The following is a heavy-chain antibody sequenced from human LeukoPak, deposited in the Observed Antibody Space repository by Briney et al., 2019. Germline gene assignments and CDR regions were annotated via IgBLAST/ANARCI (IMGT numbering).Heavy chain of an antibody. CDR1: GFTFSTYG. J-gene: IGHJ5*02. D-gene: IGHD2-2*01. CDR2: IWYDGSSE. CDR3: ASQYQLLDNWFDP. Sequence: GGSLRLSCAASGFTFSTYGMHWVRQAPGKGLEWVAAIWYDGSSEYYADSVKGQFTIYRDNSKNTLYLQMNSLRGEDTAVYYCASQYQLLDNWFDPWGQGTLVTVSS. V-gene: IGHV3-33*01.